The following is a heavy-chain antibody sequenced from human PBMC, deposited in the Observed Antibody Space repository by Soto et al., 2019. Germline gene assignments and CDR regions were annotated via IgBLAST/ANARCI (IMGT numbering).Heavy chain of an antibody. CDR3: AKDLFEGRQLRFRAFDY. CDR2: ISASGSST. Sequence: GGSLRLSCVASGFTFSSYAMSWVRQAPGKGLEWVSGISASGSSTYYADSVKGRFTISRDNSKNTLYLQMNSLRAEDTAVCYCAKDLFEGRQLRFRAFDYWGKGTLVTAPQ. J-gene: IGHJ4*02. D-gene: IGHD3-3*01. CDR1: GFTFSSYA. V-gene: IGHV3-23*01.